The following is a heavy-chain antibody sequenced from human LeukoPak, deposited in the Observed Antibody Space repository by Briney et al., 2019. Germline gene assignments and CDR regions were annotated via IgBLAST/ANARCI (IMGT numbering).Heavy chain of an antibody. CDR1: GDSISSYY. CDR2: IYYGGST. Sequence: SETLSLTCTVSGDSISSYYWSWVRQPPGKGLECIGYIYYGGSTNYNPSLKSRVIISVDTSKNQFSLKLNSVTAADTAVYYCARDFLPPHYTATIRPDWYFDLWGRGTLVTVSS. J-gene: IGHJ2*01. V-gene: IGHV4-59*01. CDR3: ARDFLPPHYTATIRPDWYFDL. D-gene: IGHD5-12*01.